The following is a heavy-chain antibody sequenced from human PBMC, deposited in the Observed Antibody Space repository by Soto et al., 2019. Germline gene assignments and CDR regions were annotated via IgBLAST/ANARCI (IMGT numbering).Heavy chain of an antibody. CDR2: ISSGGEYI. CDR1: GLIFSNYG. Sequence: EVQLVESGGGLVKPGGSLRLSCTASGLIFSNYGMNWVRQAAGKRPEWVSSISSGGEYIDYADSVKGRPTISRDNANNILYLQLTSMGVEDRAVYYCATEGEAGAGLGVWGQGTTVSVSS. CDR3: ATEGEAGAGLGV. V-gene: IGHV3-21*06. D-gene: IGHD6-13*01. J-gene: IGHJ6*02.